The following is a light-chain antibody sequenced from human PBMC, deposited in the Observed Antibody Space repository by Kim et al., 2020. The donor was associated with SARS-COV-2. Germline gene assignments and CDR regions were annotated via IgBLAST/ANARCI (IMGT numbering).Light chain of an antibody. CDR2: EVS. CDR3: SSYAGSDNLV. J-gene: IGLJ3*02. V-gene: IGLV2-8*01. CDR1: SSDIGGNDNY. Sequence: QSVTISGTGTSSDIGGNDNYVSWYQQHPGKAPKRIIFEVSQRPSGVPDRFSGSKSGNTASLTVSGLQAEDESDCYCSSYAGSDNLVFGGGTQLTVL.